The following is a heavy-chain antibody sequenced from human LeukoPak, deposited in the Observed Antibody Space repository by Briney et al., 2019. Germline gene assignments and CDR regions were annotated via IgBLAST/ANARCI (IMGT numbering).Heavy chain of an antibody. Sequence: GGSLRLSCAVSGFTFNKYGMHSVRQAPGKGLEWVALIQPAVNDKYYADSVKGRFTVSKDNSKNTQYLQLSSLRVEYTAVYYCTKWEGETEFDYWGQGTLVTVSS. J-gene: IGHJ4*02. D-gene: IGHD1-26*01. CDR2: IQPAVNDK. CDR3: TKWEGETEFDY. CDR1: GFTFNKYG. V-gene: IGHV3-30*02.